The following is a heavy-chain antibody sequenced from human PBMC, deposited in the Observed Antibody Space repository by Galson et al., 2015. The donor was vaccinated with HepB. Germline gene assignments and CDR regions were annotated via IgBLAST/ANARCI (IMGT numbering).Heavy chain of an antibody. CDR1: GYTFTSYD. V-gene: IGHV1-8*01. CDR2: MNPNSGNT. CDR3: ARSEYYYGSGSRYYYGMDV. J-gene: IGHJ6*02. Sequence: SVKVSCKASGYTFTSYDINWVRQATGQGLEWMGWMNPNSGNTGYAQKFRGRVTMTRNTSISTAYMELSSLRSEDTAVYYCARSEYYYGSGSRYYYGMDVWGQGTTVTVSS. D-gene: IGHD3-10*01.